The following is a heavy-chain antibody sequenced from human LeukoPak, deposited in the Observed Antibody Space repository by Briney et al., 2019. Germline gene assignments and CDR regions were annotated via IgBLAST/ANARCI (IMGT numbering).Heavy chain of an antibody. D-gene: IGHD2-2*01. Sequence: RASVKVSCKASGYTFTGYYMHWVRQAPGQGLEWMGWINPNSGGTNYAQKFQGMVTMTRDTSISTAYMELSRLRSDDTAVYYCARNEVPNDAFDIWGQGTMVTVSS. CDR3: ARNEVPNDAFDI. V-gene: IGHV1-2*02. J-gene: IGHJ3*02. CDR2: INPNSGGT. CDR1: GYTFTGYY.